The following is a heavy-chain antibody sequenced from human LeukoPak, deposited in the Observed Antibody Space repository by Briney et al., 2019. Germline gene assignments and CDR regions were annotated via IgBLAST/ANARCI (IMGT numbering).Heavy chain of an antibody. Sequence: GGSLRLSCAASGFTFSSYAMSWVRQAPGKGLEWVSAISGSGGSTYYADSVKGRFTISRDNSKNTLYLQMNSLRAEDTAVYYFLNSTTPRSFDYWGEGPLVTVSS. CDR2: ISGSGGST. J-gene: IGHJ4*02. V-gene: IGHV3-23*01. CDR1: GFTFSSYA. CDR3: LNSTTPRSFDY. D-gene: IGHD1-1*01.